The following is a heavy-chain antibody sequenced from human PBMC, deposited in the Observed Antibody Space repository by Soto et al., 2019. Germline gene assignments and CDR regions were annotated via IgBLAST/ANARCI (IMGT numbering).Heavy chain of an antibody. CDR1: GGSISSYY. CDR3: AKVGPYDSGSYMFRYNWFGP. Sequence: SETLSLTCTVSGGSISSYYWSWIRQPPGKGLEWIGYMYYSGTTYYSPSLKSRVTISVDTSKNQFSLKLSSVTAADTAVYYCAKVGPYDSGSYMFRYNWFGPWGPGTLVTVSS. J-gene: IGHJ5*02. D-gene: IGHD3-10*01. CDR2: MYYSGTT. V-gene: IGHV4-59*08.